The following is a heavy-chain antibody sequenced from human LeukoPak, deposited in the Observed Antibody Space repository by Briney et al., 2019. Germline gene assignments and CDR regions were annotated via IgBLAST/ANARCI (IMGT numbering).Heavy chain of an antibody. Sequence: SVKVSCKTSGGTFTSYASTWVRQAPGQGLEWMGKIIPISGTTNYAQKFQGRVTFTADESTSTAYMELSSLRSEDTALYYCARKLRLGGNWFDPWGQGTLVTVSS. J-gene: IGHJ5*02. CDR3: ARKLRLGGNWFDP. CDR2: IIPISGTT. V-gene: IGHV1-69*13. D-gene: IGHD1-26*01. CDR1: GGTFTSYA.